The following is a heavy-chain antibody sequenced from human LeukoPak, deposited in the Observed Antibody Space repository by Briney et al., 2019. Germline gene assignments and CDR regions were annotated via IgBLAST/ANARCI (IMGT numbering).Heavy chain of an antibody. V-gene: IGHV4-34*01. D-gene: IGHD6-19*01. CDR1: GGSFSGYY. CDR3: ARDLVYSSGWWRDY. Sequence: PSETLSLTCAVSGGSFSGYYWTWIRQPPGKGLEWIGEINHSGSANYNPSLMSRVTISLDTSKNHFSLNLSSETAADTAVYYCARDLVYSSGWWRDYWGQGTLVTVSS. CDR2: INHSGSA. J-gene: IGHJ4*02.